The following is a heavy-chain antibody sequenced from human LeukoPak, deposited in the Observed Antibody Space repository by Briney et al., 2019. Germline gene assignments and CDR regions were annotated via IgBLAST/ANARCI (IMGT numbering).Heavy chain of an antibody. J-gene: IGHJ4*02. D-gene: IGHD4-11*01. CDR1: GYTFTSYG. V-gene: IGHV1-46*01. CDR2: INPSGGST. Sequence: ASVKVSCKASGYTFTSYGISWVRQAPGQGLEWMGMINPSGGSTSYAQKFQGRVTMTRDTSTSTVYMELSSLRSEDTAVYYCATGGAVTIQSPAQYFDYWGQGTLATVSS. CDR3: ATGGAVTIQSPAQYFDY.